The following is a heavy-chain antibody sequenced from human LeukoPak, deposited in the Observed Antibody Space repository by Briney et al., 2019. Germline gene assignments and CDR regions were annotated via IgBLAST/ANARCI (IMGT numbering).Heavy chain of an antibody. D-gene: IGHD2-15*01. CDR1: GFTFGSYA. CDR3: AKTTTGYSSGRYPAWPIDY. V-gene: IGHV3-23*01. CDR2: IFGSGGSA. Sequence: GGSLRLSCAASGFTFGSYAMYWVRQAPGKGLEWVSGIFGSGGSAHYADSVKGRFTISRDNSKNTVYLQMDNLRVEDTAIYYCAKTTTGYSSGRYPAWPIDYWGQGTLVTVSS. J-gene: IGHJ4*02.